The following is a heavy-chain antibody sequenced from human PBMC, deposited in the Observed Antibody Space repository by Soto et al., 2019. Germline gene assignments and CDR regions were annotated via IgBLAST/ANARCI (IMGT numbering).Heavy chain of an antibody. J-gene: IGHJ6*01. V-gene: IGHV3-30-3*01. Sequence: QVQLVESGGGVVQPGRSLRLSCAASGFTFSSYAMHWVRQAPGKGLEWVAVISYDGSNKYYADSVKGRFTISRDNSKNTLYLQMNRVRAEDTAVYYCARDYYRFNSGYGFSMEVW. CDR3: ARDYYRFNSGYGFSMEV. CDR1: GFTFSSYA. D-gene: IGHD5-12*01. CDR2: ISYDGSNK.